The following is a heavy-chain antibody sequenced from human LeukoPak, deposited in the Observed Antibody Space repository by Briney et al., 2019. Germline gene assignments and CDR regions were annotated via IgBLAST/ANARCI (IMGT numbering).Heavy chain of an antibody. V-gene: IGHV3-30-3*01. J-gene: IGHJ6*02. CDR3: AREGPGIAAAGDHPSMDV. CDR1: GFTFSSYA. Sequence: PGRSLRLSCAASGFTFSSYAMHWVRQAPGKGLEWVALITNDGNNKIYAESVKGRFTSSRDKSKNTLYLQMNSLRDEDSAVYYCAREGPGIAAAGDHPSMDVWGQGTTVTVSS. D-gene: IGHD6-13*01. CDR2: ITNDGNNK.